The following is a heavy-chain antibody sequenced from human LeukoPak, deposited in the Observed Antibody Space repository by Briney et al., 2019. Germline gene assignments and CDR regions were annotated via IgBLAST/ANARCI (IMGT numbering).Heavy chain of an antibody. D-gene: IGHD6-13*01. CDR1: GYTFTGYF. V-gene: IGHV1-2*02. J-gene: IGHJ6*03. CDR2: INPNSGGT. Sequence: ASVKVSCKASGYTFTGYFMHWVRQAPGQGLEWMGWINPNSGGTNYAQKFQGRVTMTRDTSISTAYIELSRLRSDDTAVYYCARDAIAAAGTQLPYYYYYMDVWGKGTTVTVSS. CDR3: ARDAIAAAGTQLPYYYYYMDV.